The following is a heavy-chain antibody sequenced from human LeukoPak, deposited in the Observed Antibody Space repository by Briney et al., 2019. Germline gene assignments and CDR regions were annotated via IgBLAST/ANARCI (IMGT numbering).Heavy chain of an antibody. CDR1: GGTFSSYA. D-gene: IGHD4-11*01. CDR2: IIPILGTA. J-gene: IGHJ5*02. V-gene: IGHV1-69*13. CDR3: ARATTVTTNSEFDP. Sequence: ASVTVSCKASGGTFSSYAISWVRQAPGQGLEWMGGIIPILGTANYAQKFQGRVTITADESTSTAYMELSSLRSEDTAVYYCARATTVTTNSEFDPWGQGTLVTVSS.